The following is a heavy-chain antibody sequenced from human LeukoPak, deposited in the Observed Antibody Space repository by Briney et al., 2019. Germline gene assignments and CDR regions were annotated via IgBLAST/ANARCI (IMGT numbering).Heavy chain of an antibody. CDR3: ARRIVRVRGVLDY. CDR2: INHSGST. CDR1: GGSFSGYY. V-gene: IGHV4-34*01. Sequence: SETLSLTCAVYGGSFSGYYWSWIRQPPGKGLEWIGEINHSGSTNYNPSLKSRVTISVDTSKNQFSLELSSVTAADTAVYYCARRIVRVRGVLDYWGQGTLVTVSS. J-gene: IGHJ4*02. D-gene: IGHD3-10*01.